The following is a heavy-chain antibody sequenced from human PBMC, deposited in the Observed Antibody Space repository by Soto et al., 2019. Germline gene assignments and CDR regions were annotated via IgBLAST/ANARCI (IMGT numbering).Heavy chain of an antibody. V-gene: IGHV3-23*01. CDR3: AKGRYDSSGYYYGS. Sequence: EVQLLESGGGLVQPGGSLRVSCAASGFTFSNYAMSWVRQAPGKGLDWVSSVSGSGGTTYYADSVKGRFTISRDNSKNQLSLQRNTLRAEDTAVYYCAKGRYDSSGYYYGSWGQGTLVIVS. J-gene: IGHJ4*02. CDR2: VSGSGGTT. CDR1: GFTFSNYA. D-gene: IGHD3-22*01.